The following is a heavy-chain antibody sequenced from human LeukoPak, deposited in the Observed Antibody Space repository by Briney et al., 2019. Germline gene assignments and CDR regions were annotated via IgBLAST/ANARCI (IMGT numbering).Heavy chain of an antibody. Sequence: SDTLSLTCTVSGGFINNFYWTWIRKVAGRALEWIGRIYPTGDTTYNPSLKSRLTLSVDASNNQFSLRLRSVTAADTAVYYCARESRIRGVSIRESHYFYYYGMNVWGQGTKVIVSS. D-gene: IGHD3-10*01. CDR1: GGFINNFY. V-gene: IGHV4-4*07. CDR2: IYPTGDT. J-gene: IGHJ6*02. CDR3: ARESRIRGVSIRESHYFYYYGMNV.